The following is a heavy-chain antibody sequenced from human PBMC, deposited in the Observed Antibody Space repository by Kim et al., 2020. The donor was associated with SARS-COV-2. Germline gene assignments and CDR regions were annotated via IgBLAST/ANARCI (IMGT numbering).Heavy chain of an antibody. V-gene: IGHV1-69*13. J-gene: IGHJ6*02. D-gene: IGHD3-10*01. CDR3: ARFKFMVGVILTYYGMDV. CDR1: GGTFSSYA. CDR2: IIPIFGTA. Sequence: SVKVSCKASGGTFSSYAISWVRQAPGQGLEWMGGIIPIFGTANYAQKFQGRVTITADESTSTAYMELSSLRSEDTAVYYCARFKFMVGVILTYYGMDVWGQGTTVTVSS.